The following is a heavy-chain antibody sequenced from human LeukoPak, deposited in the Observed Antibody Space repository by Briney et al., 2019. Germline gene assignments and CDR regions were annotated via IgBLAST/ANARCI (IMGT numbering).Heavy chain of an antibody. V-gene: IGHV1-18*01. Sequence: ASVKVSCKASGYTFTSYGISWVRQAPGLGLEWMGWISAYNGNTNYAQKLQGRVTMTTDTSTSTAYMELRSLRSDDTAVYYCARPVSSSLFRGLVYWGQGTLVTVSS. CDR3: ARPVSSSLFRGLVY. D-gene: IGHD6-6*01. CDR2: ISAYNGNT. CDR1: GYTFTSYG. J-gene: IGHJ4*02.